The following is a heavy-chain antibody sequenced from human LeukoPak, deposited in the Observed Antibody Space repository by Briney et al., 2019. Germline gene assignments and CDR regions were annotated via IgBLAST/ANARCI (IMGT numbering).Heavy chain of an antibody. CDR3: ARSERLLQAPFDP. CDR1: GGSFRGYY. V-gene: IGHV4-34*01. CDR2: INHSGTT. Sequence: SETLSLTCAVYGGSFRGYYWSWIRQSPGKRLEWIGEINHSGTTNYNPSLKSRVTISVDTSKNQFSLKLTSMTAEDTAVYYCARSERLLQAPFDPWGRGTLVTVSS. J-gene: IGHJ5*02. D-gene: IGHD3-3*01.